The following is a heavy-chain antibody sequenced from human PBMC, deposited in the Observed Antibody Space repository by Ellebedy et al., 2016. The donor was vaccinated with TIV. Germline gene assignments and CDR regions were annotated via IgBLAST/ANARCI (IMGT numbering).Heavy chain of an antibody. J-gene: IGHJ4*02. CDR2: TNANEGST. D-gene: IGHD1-26*01. CDR3: VKGAWWELLRRVYFDN. CDR1: GFTFSDYS. V-gene: IGHV3-64D*06. Sequence: GESLKISCSGSGFTFSDYSMHWVRQAPGRGLEFVSGTNANEGSTHYADSVKGRFVISRDNSKNTLSLQMSGLRGEDTAVYYCVKGAWWELLRRVYFDNWGQGTLVTVSS.